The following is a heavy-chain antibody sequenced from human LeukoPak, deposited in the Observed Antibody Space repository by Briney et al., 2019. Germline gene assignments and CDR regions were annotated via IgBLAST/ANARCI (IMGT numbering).Heavy chain of an antibody. V-gene: IGHV3-15*01. CDR3: TTPGSYSPFDY. CDR1: GFTFSNAW. CDR2: IKSKTDGGTT. Sequence: PEGSLRLSCAASGFTFSNAWMSWVRQAPGKGLEWVGRIKSKTDGGTTDYAAPVKGRFTISRDDSKNTLSLQMNSLKTEDTAVYYCTTPGSYSPFDYWGQGALVTVSS. D-gene: IGHD1-14*01. J-gene: IGHJ4*02.